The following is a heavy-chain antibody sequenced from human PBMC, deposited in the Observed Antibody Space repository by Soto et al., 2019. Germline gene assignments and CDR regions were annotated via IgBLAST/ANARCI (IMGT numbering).Heavy chain of an antibody. Sequence: GGSLRLSCAASGFTFSSYAMSWVRQAPGKGLEWVSAISGSGGSTYYADSVKGRFTISRDNSKNTLYLQMNSLRAEDTAVYYCAKDPHSVFGSVYSNFDYGGQGTLVTVSS. CDR3: AKDPHSVFGSVYSNFDY. D-gene: IGHD3-3*01. J-gene: IGHJ4*02. CDR2: ISGSGGST. V-gene: IGHV3-23*01. CDR1: GFTFSSYA.